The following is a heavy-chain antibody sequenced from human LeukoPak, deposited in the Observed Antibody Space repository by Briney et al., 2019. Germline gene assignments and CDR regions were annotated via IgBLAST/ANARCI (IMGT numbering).Heavy chain of an antibody. Sequence: GGSLRLSCAASGITFSNAWMSWVRQAPGKGLEWVGRIKRKTDGGAADYAAPVKGRFAISRDDSKNMLYLQMDSLKTEDTAMYYRTTLRALRFPDQWGQGTLVTVSS. CDR3: TTLRALRFPDQ. V-gene: IGHV3-15*01. CDR1: GITFSNAW. CDR2: IKRKTDGGAA. D-gene: IGHD3-3*01. J-gene: IGHJ4*02.